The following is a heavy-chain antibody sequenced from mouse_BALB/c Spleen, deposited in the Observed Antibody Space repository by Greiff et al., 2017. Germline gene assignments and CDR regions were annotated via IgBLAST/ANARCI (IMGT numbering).Heavy chain of an antibody. V-gene: IGHV1-67*01. CDR1: GYTFTDYA. Sequence: VKLVESGPELVRPGVSVKISCKGSGYTFTDYAMHWVKQSHAKSLEWIGVISTYSGNTNYNQKFKGKATMTVDKSSSTAYMELARLTSEDSAIYYCARDGDYGDYYYAMDYWGQGTSVTVSS. CDR2: ISTYSGNT. D-gene: IGHD2-4*01. J-gene: IGHJ4*01. CDR3: ARDGDYGDYYYAMDY.